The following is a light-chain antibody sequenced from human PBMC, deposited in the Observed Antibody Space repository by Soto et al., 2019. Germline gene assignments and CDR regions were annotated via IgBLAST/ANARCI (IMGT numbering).Light chain of an antibody. V-gene: IGLV2-11*01. J-gene: IGLJ2*01. Sequence: QSALTQPRSVSGSPGQSVTISCTGTSTDVGGYNYVSWYQRHPGKAPKLMIYDVTKRPSGVPDRFSASKSGNTASLTISGLQAEDEADYYCSSYTGTSTFILFGGGTQLTVL. CDR2: DVT. CDR3: SSYTGTSTFIL. CDR1: STDVGGYNY.